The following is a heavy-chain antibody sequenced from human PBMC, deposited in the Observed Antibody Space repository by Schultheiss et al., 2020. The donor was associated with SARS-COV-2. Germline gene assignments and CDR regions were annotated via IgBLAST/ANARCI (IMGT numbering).Heavy chain of an antibody. Sequence: GESLKISCAASGFTFSSYAMHWVRQAPGKGLEWVAVISYDGSNKYYADSVKGRFTISRDNSNNTLYLQMNSLRAEDTAVYYCAKQKGGFLDWPDYWGQGTLVTVSS. D-gene: IGHD3/OR15-3a*01. CDR1: GFTFSSYA. J-gene: IGHJ4*02. V-gene: IGHV3-30*04. CDR2: ISYDGSNK. CDR3: AKQKGGFLDWPDY.